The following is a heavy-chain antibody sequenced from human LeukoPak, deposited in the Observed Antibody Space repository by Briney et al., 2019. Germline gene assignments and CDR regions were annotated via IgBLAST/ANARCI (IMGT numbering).Heavy chain of an antibody. J-gene: IGHJ4*02. CDR1: GGSISSYY. D-gene: IGHD6-19*01. Sequence: SETLSLTCTVSGGSISSYYWSWIRQPPGKGLEWIGYIYYSGSTNYNPSLKSRVTISVDTSKNQFSLKLSSVTAADTAVYYCARVPGYSSGWEHDYWGQGTLVTVSS. CDR3: ARVPGYSSGWEHDY. CDR2: IYYSGST. V-gene: IGHV4-59*01.